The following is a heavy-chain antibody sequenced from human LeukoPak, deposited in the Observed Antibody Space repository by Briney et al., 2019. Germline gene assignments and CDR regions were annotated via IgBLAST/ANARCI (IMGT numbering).Heavy chain of an antibody. Sequence: ASVKVSCKASGYTFNSYVISWVRQAPGQGLEWMGWISTYNGNTNYAQNLQGRVTMTTDTSTSTAYMELRSLRSDDTAVYYCARDTYYSGGTCQSDYFDYWGQGTLVTVSS. CDR2: ISTYNGNT. CDR3: ARDTYYSGGTCQSDYFDY. D-gene: IGHD2-15*01. J-gene: IGHJ4*02. CDR1: GYTFNSYV. V-gene: IGHV1-18*01.